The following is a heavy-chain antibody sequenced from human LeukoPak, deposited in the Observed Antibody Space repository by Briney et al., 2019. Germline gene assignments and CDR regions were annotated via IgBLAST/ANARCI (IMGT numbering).Heavy chain of an antibody. CDR2: ISGSGGST. Sequence: GGSLRLSCAASGFTFRSYAMSWVRQAPGKGLEWVSAISGSGGSTYYADSVKGRFTISRDNSKNTLYLQMNSLRAEDTAVYYCAKGRHRPEYFQHWGQGTLVTVSS. V-gene: IGHV3-23*01. J-gene: IGHJ1*01. CDR3: AKGRHRPEYFQH. CDR1: GFTFRSYA.